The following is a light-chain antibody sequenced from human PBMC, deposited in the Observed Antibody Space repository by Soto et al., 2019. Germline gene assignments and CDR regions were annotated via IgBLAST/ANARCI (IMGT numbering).Light chain of an antibody. CDR1: QNVNSY. CDR2: SGS. J-gene: IGKJ3*01. V-gene: IGKV1-39*01. Sequence: DIQMTQSPSSLSASVGDRVTITCRASQNVNSYLSWYQQKPGKAPELLIYSGSNLQSRVPSRFSGSGSGTDFTLTISSLQPEDFANYYWLQSYSTPPYTFGPGTKGDIK. CDR3: LQSYSTPPYT.